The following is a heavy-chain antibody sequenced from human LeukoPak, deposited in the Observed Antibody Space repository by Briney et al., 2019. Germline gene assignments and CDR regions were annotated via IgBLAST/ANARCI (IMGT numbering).Heavy chain of an antibody. D-gene: IGHD2-2*01. CDR3: ARAVVVPAAPGVAFDI. J-gene: IGHJ3*02. CDR1: GYTFTSYG. V-gene: IGHV1-18*01. CDR2: ISAYNGNT. Sequence: GASVKVSCNASGYTFTSYGISWVRQAPGQGLEWMGWISAYNGNTNYAQKLQGRVTMTTDTSTSTAYMELRSLRSDDTAVYYCARAVVVPAAPGVAFDIWGQGTMVTVSS.